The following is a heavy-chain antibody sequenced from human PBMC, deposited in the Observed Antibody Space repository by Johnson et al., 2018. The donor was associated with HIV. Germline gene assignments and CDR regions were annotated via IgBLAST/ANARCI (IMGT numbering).Heavy chain of an antibody. V-gene: IGHV3-23*04. Sequence: VQLVESGGGLVQPGGSLRLSCAASGFTFSSYAMSWVRKAPGKGLEWVSAISGSGGSTYYADSVKGRFTISRDSSKNTLYMQMNSLKTEDTAVYYCTTDYHVVFGAFDIWGQGTMVTVSS. D-gene: IGHD1-14*01. CDR1: GFTFSSYA. J-gene: IGHJ3*02. CDR3: TTDYHVVFGAFDI. CDR2: ISGSGGST.